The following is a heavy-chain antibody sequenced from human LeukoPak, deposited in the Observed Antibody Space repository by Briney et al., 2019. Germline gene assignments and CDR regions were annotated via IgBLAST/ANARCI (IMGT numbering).Heavy chain of an antibody. CDR3: ARGQPGRYDFWSGPLNWFDP. CDR1: GGSISSGGYS. Sequence: SQTLSLTCAVSGGSISSGGYSWSWIRQPPGKGLEWIGYIYHSGSTYYNPSLKSRVTISVDRSKNQFSLKLSSVTAADTAVYYCARGQPGRYDFWSGPLNWFDPWGQGTLVTVSS. J-gene: IGHJ5*02. CDR2: IYHSGST. D-gene: IGHD3-3*01. V-gene: IGHV4-30-2*01.